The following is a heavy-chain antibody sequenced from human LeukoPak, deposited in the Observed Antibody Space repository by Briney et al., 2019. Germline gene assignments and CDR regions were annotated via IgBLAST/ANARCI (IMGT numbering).Heavy chain of an antibody. CDR2: MNPNSGNT. CDR1: GYTFTSYD. CDR3: ARLIQLWSIPYYGMDV. Sequence: GASVKVSCKASGYTFTSYDINWVRQATGQGLEWMGWMNPNSGNTGYAQKFQGRVTMTRNTSISTAYMELSSLRSEDTAVYYCARLIQLWSIPYYGMDVWGQGTTVTVSS. D-gene: IGHD5-18*01. V-gene: IGHV1-8*01. J-gene: IGHJ6*02.